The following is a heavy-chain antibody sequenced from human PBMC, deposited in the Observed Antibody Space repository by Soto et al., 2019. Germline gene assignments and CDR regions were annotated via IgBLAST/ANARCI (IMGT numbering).Heavy chain of an antibody. CDR1: GGTFSNYA. CDR3: AKDGGKDGYFGNWFDP. CDR2: IITIYGAT. Sequence: QVQLLQSGAEVKKPGSSVKVSCKASGGTFSNYAITWVRQAPGQGLEWLGRIITIYGATNFAQEFQGRVTLTAYESTTKVYMELSSLKSDDTAVYYCAKDGGKDGYFGNWFDPWGQGTLVTVSS. V-gene: IGHV1-69*15. D-gene: IGHD5-18*01. J-gene: IGHJ5*02.